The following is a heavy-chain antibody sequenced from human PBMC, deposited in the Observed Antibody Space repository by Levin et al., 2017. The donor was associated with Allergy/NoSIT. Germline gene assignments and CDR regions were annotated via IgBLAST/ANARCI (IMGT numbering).Heavy chain of an antibody. Sequence: SETLSLTCTVSGGSIRSYYWSWIRQPPGKGLEWIGYIYYSGSTNYNPSLKSRVTISVDTSKNQFSLKLSSVTAADTAVYYCAREKKEVAGTSDEYYFDYWGQGILVTVSS. CDR3: AREKKEVAGTSDEYYFDY. D-gene: IGHD2-15*01. J-gene: IGHJ4*02. CDR1: GGSIRSYY. CDR2: IYYSGST. V-gene: IGHV4-59*01.